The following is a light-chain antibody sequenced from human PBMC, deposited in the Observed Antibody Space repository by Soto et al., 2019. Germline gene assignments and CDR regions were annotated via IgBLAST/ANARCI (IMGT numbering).Light chain of an antibody. J-gene: IGKJ1*01. V-gene: IGKV1-27*01. CDR1: QGIANY. Sequence: DIQMTQSPSSLSASVGDRVTITCRASQGIANYLAWYQHKPGKVPNLLIYAASTLQSGVPSRFSGGGSGTDFTLTISSLQPEDVATYYCQKYNSAPRTFGQGTNVEIK. CDR2: AAS. CDR3: QKYNSAPRT.